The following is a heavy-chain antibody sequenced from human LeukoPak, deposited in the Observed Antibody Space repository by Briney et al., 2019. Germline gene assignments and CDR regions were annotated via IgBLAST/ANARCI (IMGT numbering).Heavy chain of an antibody. Sequence: ASVKVSCKASGYTFTRFYMHWVRQAPGQGVEWVGVINPSGGSTSYAQKFQGRVTMTRDTSTSTVYMELSSLRSEDTAIYYCVPRGASDSSFGMDVWGQGTTVTVSS. V-gene: IGHV1-46*01. CDR2: INPSGGST. CDR1: GYTFTRFY. CDR3: VPRGASDSSFGMDV. J-gene: IGHJ6*02. D-gene: IGHD6-6*01.